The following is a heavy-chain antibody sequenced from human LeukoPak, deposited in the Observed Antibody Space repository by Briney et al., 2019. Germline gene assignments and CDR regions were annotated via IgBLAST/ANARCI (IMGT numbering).Heavy chain of an antibody. V-gene: IGHV4-39*07. CDR1: GGSISSSSYY. CDR3: ARTYPYYYDSSGYIRGAFDY. CDR2: IYYSGST. J-gene: IGHJ4*02. Sequence: SETLSLTCTVSGGSISSSSYYWGWIRQPPGKGLEWIGSIYYSGSTNYNPSLKSRVTISVDTSKNQFSLKLSSVTAADTAVYYCARTYPYYYDSSGYIRGAFDYWGQGTLVTVSS. D-gene: IGHD3-22*01.